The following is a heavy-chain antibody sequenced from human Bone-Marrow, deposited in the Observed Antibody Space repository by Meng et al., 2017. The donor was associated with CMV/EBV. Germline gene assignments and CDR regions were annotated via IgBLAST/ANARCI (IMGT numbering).Heavy chain of an antibody. CDR3: ARRVPRGDYGGNSGDY. Sequence: GYINIPNWWTWVRQSPGKGLEWIGEIYYRGSTNYNPSLESRVTISLDESKNQFSLRLSSVTAADTAIYFCARRVPRGDYGGNSGDYWGQGFLVTVSS. D-gene: IGHD4-23*01. J-gene: IGHJ4*02. CDR1: GYINIPNW. CDR2: IYYRGST. V-gene: IGHV4-4*01.